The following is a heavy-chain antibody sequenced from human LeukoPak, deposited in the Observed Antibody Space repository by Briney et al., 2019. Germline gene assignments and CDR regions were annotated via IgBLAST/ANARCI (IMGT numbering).Heavy chain of an antibody. CDR2: IYYSGST. J-gene: IGHJ4*02. Sequence: SETLSLTCTVSGGSISSYYWSWIRQPPGKGLEWIGYIYYSGSTNYNPSLKSRVTISVDTSKNQFSLELSSVTAADTAVYYCARLGYCSGGSCYPEYYFDYWGQGTLVTVSS. D-gene: IGHD2-15*01. CDR1: GGSISSYY. V-gene: IGHV4-59*08. CDR3: ARLGYCSGGSCYPEYYFDY.